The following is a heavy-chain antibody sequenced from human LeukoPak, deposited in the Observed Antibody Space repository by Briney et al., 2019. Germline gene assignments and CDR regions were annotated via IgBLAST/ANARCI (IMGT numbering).Heavy chain of an antibody. Sequence: SGPTLVNPTQTLTLTCTFSGFSLSTSGMCVSWIRQPPGKALEWLARIDWDDDKYYSISLKTRLTISKDTSKNQVVLTMTNMDPVDTDTYYCARILGGYFDYWGQGTLVTVSS. D-gene: IGHD3-16*01. J-gene: IGHJ4*02. CDR2: IDWDDDK. V-gene: IGHV2-70*11. CDR1: GFSLSTSGMC. CDR3: ARILGGYFDY.